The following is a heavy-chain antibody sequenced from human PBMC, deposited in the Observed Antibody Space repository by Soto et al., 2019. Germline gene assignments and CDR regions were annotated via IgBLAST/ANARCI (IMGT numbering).Heavy chain of an antibody. Sequence: SETLSLTCTVSGDAISTDYWSWCRQSPGKGLEGIGFIYYGGSTNYHPSLKSRVTISVDTPKDQFSLKLSSVTAADTAVYYCAKNWNWGSLVHWGQGTLVTVSS. CDR2: IYYGGST. J-gene: IGHJ4*02. V-gene: IGHV4-59*08. CDR3: AKNWNWGSLVH. CDR1: GDAISTDY. D-gene: IGHD7-27*01.